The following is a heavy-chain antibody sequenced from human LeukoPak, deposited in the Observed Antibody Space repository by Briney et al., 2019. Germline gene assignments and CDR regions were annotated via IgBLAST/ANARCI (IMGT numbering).Heavy chain of an antibody. V-gene: IGHV1-2*06. Sequence: ASVKVSCKAAGYNCPAYFIHWVRQAPGQGLEWMGRINPNGGDTNYAQKFQGRVTMAGDTSISTAYMELSSLISDDTAVYYCARVGFTTSWSNFDYWGQGTLVTVSS. CDR3: ARVGFTTSWSNFDY. D-gene: IGHD2-2*01. J-gene: IGHJ4*02. CDR2: INPNGGDT. CDR1: GYNCPAYF.